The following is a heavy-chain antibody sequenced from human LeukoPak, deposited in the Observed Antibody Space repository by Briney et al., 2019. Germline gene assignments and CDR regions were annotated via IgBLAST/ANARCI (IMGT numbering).Heavy chain of an antibody. J-gene: IGHJ5*02. D-gene: IGHD3-10*01. CDR3: ALLWFGESNWFDP. CDR1: GGSISSYY. V-gene: IGHV4-59*05. Sequence: PSETLSLTCTVSGGSISSYYWSWIRQPPGKGLEWIGSIYYSGSTYYNPSLESRVTISVDTSKSQFSLKLRSVTAADTAVYYCALLWFGESNWFDPWGQGTLVTVSS. CDR2: IYYSGST.